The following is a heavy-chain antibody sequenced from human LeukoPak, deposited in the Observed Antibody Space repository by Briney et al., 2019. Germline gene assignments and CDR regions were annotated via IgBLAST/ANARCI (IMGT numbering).Heavy chain of an antibody. CDR2: IYYSGST. D-gene: IGHD2-15*01. CDR3: ARFYCSGGSCSHFDY. Sequence: SETLSLTCTVSGGSITNYYWNWIRQPPGKGLEWIGSIYYSGSTYYNPSLKSRVTISVDTSKSQFSLKVTSVTAADTAVYYCARFYCSGGSCSHFDYWGQGTLVTVSS. CDR1: GGSITNYY. J-gene: IGHJ4*02. V-gene: IGHV4-39*07.